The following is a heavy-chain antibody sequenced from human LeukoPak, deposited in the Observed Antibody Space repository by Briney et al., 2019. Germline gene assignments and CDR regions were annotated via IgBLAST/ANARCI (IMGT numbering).Heavy chain of an antibody. J-gene: IGHJ5*02. CDR2: IYPGDSNA. Sequence: AESLKISCKGSGYSFTSYWIGWVRQMPGKGLEWMGIIYPGDSNARYSPSFQGQVTISADKSINTAYLQWSSLKASDTAVYYCARHVIGSEESWFDPWGQGTLVTVSS. D-gene: IGHD1-20*01. V-gene: IGHV5-51*01. CDR3: ARHVIGSEESWFDP. CDR1: GYSFTSYW.